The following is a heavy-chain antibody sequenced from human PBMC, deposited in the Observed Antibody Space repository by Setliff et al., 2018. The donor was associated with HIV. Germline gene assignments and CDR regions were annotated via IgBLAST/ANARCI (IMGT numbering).Heavy chain of an antibody. CDR3: ARHLIPGDPRYSSSWYY. CDR1: GYSFTSYW. J-gene: IGHJ4*02. CDR2: IYPGDSDT. V-gene: IGHV5-51*01. Sequence: PGESLKISCKASGYSFTSYWIGWVRQMPGKGLEWMGIIYPGDSDTRYSPSFQGQVTLTAAKSISTAYLQWSSLKASDTAMYYCARHLIPGDPRYSSSWYYWGKGTLVTVSS. D-gene: IGHD6-13*01.